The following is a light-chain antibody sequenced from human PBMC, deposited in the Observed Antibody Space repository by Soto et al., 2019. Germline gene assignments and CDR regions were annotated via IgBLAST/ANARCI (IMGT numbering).Light chain of an antibody. CDR3: QQYADYPHT. CDR1: QSISSW. J-gene: IGKJ4*01. CDR2: DAS. Sequence: DVQMSLSPSTQSASVGDRVTITCRASQSISSWLAWYQQKPGKAPKFLIYDASILESGVPSRFSGSGSGTEFTLTICSLQPDDFATNYCQQYADYPHTSGGGTKVDIK. V-gene: IGKV1-5*01.